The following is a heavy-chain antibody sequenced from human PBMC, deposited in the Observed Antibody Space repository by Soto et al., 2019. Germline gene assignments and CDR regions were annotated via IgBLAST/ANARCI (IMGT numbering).Heavy chain of an antibody. CDR1: GFTFSDYY. CDR2: ISSSSSYT. CDR3: ARERIVLTAPEAFDY. J-gene: IGHJ4*02. Sequence: QVQLVESGGGLVKPGGSLRLSCAASGFTFSDYYMSWIRQGPGKGLEWVSYISSSSSYTKYADSVKGRFTISRDNAKNSLYLQMNSLRDEDTAVYYCARERIVLTAPEAFDYWGQGTLVTVSS. V-gene: IGHV3-11*06. D-gene: IGHD2-21*02.